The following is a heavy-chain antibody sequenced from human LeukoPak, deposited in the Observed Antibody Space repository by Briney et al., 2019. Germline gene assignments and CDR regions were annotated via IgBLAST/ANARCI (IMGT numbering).Heavy chain of an antibody. Sequence: ASVKVSCKASGYTFTSYVIHWVRQAPGQRLEWMGWINAGSGNTEYSQKFQGRVTITRDTSASTAYMELSSLRSEDTAVYYCNMITFGGVIVYYFDYWGQGTLVTVSS. D-gene: IGHD3-16*02. CDR2: INAGSGNT. CDR1: GYTFTSYV. J-gene: IGHJ4*02. CDR3: NMITFGGVIVYYFDY. V-gene: IGHV1-3*01.